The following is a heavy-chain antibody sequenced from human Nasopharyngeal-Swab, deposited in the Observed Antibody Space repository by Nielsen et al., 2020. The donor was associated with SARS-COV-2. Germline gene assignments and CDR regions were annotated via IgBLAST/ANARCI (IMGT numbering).Heavy chain of an antibody. Sequence: ASVKVSCKVSGYTLTELSMHWVRQAPGKGLEWMGGFDPEDGETIYAQKFQGRVTMTEDTSTDTAYMELSSLRSEDTAVYYCATILIITSQNSPIGYYYYGMDVCGQGTTVNVSS. V-gene: IGHV1-24*01. CDR3: ATILIITSQNSPIGYYYYGMDV. CDR2: FDPEDGET. J-gene: IGHJ6*02. D-gene: IGHD1-14*01. CDR1: GYTLTELS.